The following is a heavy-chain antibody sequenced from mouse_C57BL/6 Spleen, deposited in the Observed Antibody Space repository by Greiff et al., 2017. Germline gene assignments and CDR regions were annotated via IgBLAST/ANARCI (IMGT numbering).Heavy chain of an antibody. D-gene: IGHD2-3*01. CDR1: GYTFTSYW. J-gene: IGHJ4*01. CDR3: ARRDGYPLYYAMDY. Sequence: QVQLQQPGAELVMPGASVKLSCKASGYTFTSYWMHWVKQRPGQGLEWIGEIDPSDSYTNYNQKFKGKSTLTVDKSSSTAYMQLSSLTSEDSAVYYCARRDGYPLYYAMDYWGQGTSVTVSS. V-gene: IGHV1-69*01. CDR2: IDPSDSYT.